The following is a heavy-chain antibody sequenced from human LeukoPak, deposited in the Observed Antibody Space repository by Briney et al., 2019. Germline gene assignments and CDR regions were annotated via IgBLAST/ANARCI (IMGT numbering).Heavy chain of an antibody. V-gene: IGHV3-30*04. CDR2: ISYDGSNK. D-gene: IGHD6-13*01. J-gene: IGHJ5*02. CDR3: AREGIPPDWFDT. CDR1: GFTFSSYA. Sequence: PGGSLRLSCAASGFTFSSYAMHWVRQAPGKGLEWVAVISYDGSNKYYADSVKGRFTISRDNSKNTLYLQMNSLRAEDTAVYYCAREGIPPDWFDTWGQGTLVTVSS.